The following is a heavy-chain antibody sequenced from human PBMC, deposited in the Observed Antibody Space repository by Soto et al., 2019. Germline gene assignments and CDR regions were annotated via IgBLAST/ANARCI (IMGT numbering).Heavy chain of an antibody. D-gene: IGHD3-3*01. J-gene: IGHJ4*02. CDR1: GGSISSSNW. CDR2: IYHSGST. Sequence: QVQLQESGPGLVKPSGTLSLTCAVSGGSISSSNWWSWVRQRPGKGLEWIGEIYHSGSTNYNPSLTSRVTISVDKSKNQFSLKLSSVTAADTAVYYCARVSIQYYDFWSGFDYWGQGTLVTVSS. CDR3: ARVSIQYYDFWSGFDY. V-gene: IGHV4-4*02.